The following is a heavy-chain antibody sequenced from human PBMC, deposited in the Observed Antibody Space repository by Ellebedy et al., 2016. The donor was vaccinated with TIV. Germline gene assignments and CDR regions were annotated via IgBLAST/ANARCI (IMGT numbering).Heavy chain of an antibody. V-gene: IGHV3-23*01. Sequence: GESLKISCAASGFIFSPYAMSWVRQAPGKGLEWVSGISGSGGSTYYAGSVKGRFTISRDNSRNMLYLQMNSLRAEETAIYYCAKSGEDYYDSSGNGPFYGIDAWGQGTTVTVSS. CDR2: ISGSGGST. CDR1: GFIFSPYA. CDR3: AKSGEDYYDSSGNGPFYGIDA. J-gene: IGHJ6*02. D-gene: IGHD3-22*01.